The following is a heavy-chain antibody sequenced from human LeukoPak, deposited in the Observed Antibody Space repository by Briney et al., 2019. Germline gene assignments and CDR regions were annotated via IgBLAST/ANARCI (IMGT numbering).Heavy chain of an antibody. CDR2: IYYSGST. CDR3: ASLGYSSPYYFHY. CDR1: GGSISNSSYY. D-gene: IGHD6-13*01. Sequence: SETLSLTCAVSGGSISNSSYYWGWIRQPPGKGLEWIGSIYYSGSTYYNPSLKSRVTISVDTSKNQFSLKLSSVTAADTAVYYCASLGYSSPYYFHYWGQGTLVTVSS. J-gene: IGHJ4*02. V-gene: IGHV4-39*01.